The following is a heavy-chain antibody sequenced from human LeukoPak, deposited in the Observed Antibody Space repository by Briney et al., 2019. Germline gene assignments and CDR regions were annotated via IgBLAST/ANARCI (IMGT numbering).Heavy chain of an antibody. CDR1: GFTFSDYY. D-gene: IGHD3-3*01. J-gene: IGHJ4*02. CDR2: ISSSGSTI. CDR3: ATFTQITIGAYDY. Sequence: GGSLRLSCAASGFTFSDYYMSWIRQAPGKGLEWVSYISSSGSTIYYADSVKGRFTISRDNAKNSLYLQMNSLRAEDTAVYYCATFTQITIGAYDYWGQGTPVTVSS. V-gene: IGHV3-11*04.